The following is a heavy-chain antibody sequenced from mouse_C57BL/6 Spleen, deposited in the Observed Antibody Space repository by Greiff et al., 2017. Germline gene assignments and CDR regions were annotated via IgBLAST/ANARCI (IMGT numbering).Heavy chain of an antibody. CDR3: ARSAGSSSNCFDY. D-gene: IGHD1-1*01. CDR1: GYTFTSYW. CDR2: INPSNGGT. Sequence: VQLQQPGTELVKPGASVKLSCKASGYTFTSYWMHWVKQRPGQGLEWIGNINPSNGGTNYNEKFKSKATLTVDKSTSTAYMQLSSLTSEDSAVYYCARSAGSSSNCFDYWGQGTTLTVSS. J-gene: IGHJ2*01. V-gene: IGHV1-53*01.